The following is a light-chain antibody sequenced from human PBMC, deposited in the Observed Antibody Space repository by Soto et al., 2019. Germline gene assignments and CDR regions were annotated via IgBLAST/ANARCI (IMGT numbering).Light chain of an antibody. J-gene: IGLJ2*01. V-gene: IGLV2-11*01. CDR1: SSDVGAYNY. CDR3: CSYADTYTLV. Sequence: QSALTQPRSVSGSPGQSVTFSCTGSSSDVGAYNYVSWYQQHPGKAPKLMIYDVSKRPSGVPDRFSGSKSGNTASLTISGLQPEDEADYYCCSYADTYTLVFGGGTKVTVL. CDR2: DVS.